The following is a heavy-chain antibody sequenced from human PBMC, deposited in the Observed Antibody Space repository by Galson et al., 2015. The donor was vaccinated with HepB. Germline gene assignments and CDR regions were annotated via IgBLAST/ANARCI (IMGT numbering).Heavy chain of an antibody. Sequence: SLRLSCAGSEFTFSSYGMHWVRQAPGKGLEWVTFISHDGSNEYYEDSVKGRFTISRDDSENRAYLQMNSLKTEDTAVYYCTRLKEMPTVENAFDIWGQGTMVTVSS. CDR1: EFTFSSYG. CDR3: TRLKEMPTVENAFDI. J-gene: IGHJ3*02. D-gene: IGHD5-24*01. CDR2: ISHDGSNE. V-gene: IGHV3-30*03.